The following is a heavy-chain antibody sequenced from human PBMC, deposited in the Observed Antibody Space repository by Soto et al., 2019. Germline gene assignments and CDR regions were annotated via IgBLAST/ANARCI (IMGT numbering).Heavy chain of an antibody. J-gene: IGHJ6*02. CDR1: GYTFTSYG. CDR3: ARDTPPMDV. CDR2: ISAYNGNT. D-gene: IGHD2-15*01. V-gene: IGHV1-18*01. Sequence: VQLVQSGAEVKKPGASVKVSCKASGYTFTSYGISWVRQAPGQGLEWMGWISAYNGNTNYAQKPQXXXTXXTDTSTSTAYMELRSLRSDDTAVYSCARDTPPMDVWGQGTTVTVSS.